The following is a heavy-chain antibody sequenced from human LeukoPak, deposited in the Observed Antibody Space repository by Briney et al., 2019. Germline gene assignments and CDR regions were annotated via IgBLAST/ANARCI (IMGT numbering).Heavy chain of an antibody. J-gene: IGHJ3*02. Sequence: ASVKVSCKASGYTFTSYDINRVRQATGQGLEWMGWMNPNSGNTGYAQKFQGRVTITRNTSISTAYMELSSLRSEDTAVYYCARGPKWELELYAFDIWGQGTMVTVSS. CDR1: GYTFTSYD. V-gene: IGHV1-8*03. CDR3: ARGPKWELELYAFDI. D-gene: IGHD1-26*01. CDR2: MNPNSGNT.